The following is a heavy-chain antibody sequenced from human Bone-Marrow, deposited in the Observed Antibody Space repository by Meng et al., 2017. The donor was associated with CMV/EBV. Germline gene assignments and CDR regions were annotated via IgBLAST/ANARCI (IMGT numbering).Heavy chain of an antibody. D-gene: IGHD2-2*01. Sequence: GESLKISCTASGFTFGDYAMSWVRQAPGKGLEWVGFIRSKAYGGTTEYAASVKGRFTISRDDSKSIAYLQMNSLKTEDTAVYYCTTVSVVVPAAPDWGQGTLVTVSS. V-gene: IGHV3-49*04. J-gene: IGHJ4*02. CDR2: IRSKAYGGTT. CDR3: TTVSVVVPAAPD. CDR1: GFTFGDYA.